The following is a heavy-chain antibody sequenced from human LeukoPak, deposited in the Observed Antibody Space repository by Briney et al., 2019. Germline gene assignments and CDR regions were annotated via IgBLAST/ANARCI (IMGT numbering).Heavy chain of an antibody. CDR3: ARAGVGYSGFDYYYHGLDV. V-gene: IGHV1-2*02. CDR2: INPNSGGT. CDR1: GYTFTGYY. Sequence: ASVKVSCKASGYTFTGYYMHWVRQAPGRGLEWMGWINPNSGGTNYAQKFQGRVAMTSDTSIRTAYMDLNRLNFDDTAVYFCARAGVGYSGFDYYYHGLDVWGQGTTVTVSS. J-gene: IGHJ6*02. D-gene: IGHD5-12*01.